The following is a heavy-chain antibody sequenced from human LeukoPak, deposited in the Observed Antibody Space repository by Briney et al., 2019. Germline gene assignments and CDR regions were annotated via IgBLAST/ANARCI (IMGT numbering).Heavy chain of an antibody. Sequence: GGSLRLSCAASGFTVSSNYMSWVRQAPGKGLEWVSVIYSGGSTYYADSVKGRFTTSRDNSKNTLYLQMNSLRAEDTAVYYCARDSRYYGMDVWGQGTTVTVSS. CDR3: ARDSRYYGMDV. V-gene: IGHV3-66*01. CDR2: IYSGGST. CDR1: GFTVSSNY. J-gene: IGHJ6*02.